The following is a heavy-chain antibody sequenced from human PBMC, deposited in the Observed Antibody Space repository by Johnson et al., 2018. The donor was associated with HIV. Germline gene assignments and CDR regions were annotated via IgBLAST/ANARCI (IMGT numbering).Heavy chain of an antibody. J-gene: IGHJ3*01. D-gene: IGHD1-26*01. V-gene: IGHV3-30*18. CDR2: VPDDVDNK. Sequence: QVHLVESGGGVVQPGRSLRLSCAASEFTFSNYAMHWVRQAPGKGLEWVAVVPDDVDNKYYADSVKGRFTISRDNSKNTLYLQMNSLRAEDTALYYCAKGRMGASGSYNVWGQGTMVTVSS. CDR3: AKGRMGASGSYNV. CDR1: EFTFSNYA.